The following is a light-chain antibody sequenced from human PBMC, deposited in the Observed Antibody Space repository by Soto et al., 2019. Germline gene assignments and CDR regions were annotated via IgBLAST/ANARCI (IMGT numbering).Light chain of an antibody. J-gene: IGKJ4*01. CDR1: QSVGSN. CDR2: GAS. V-gene: IGKV3-15*01. Sequence: EIVMRQSPVTLSVSPGERATLSCRANQSVGSNLAWYQQKPGQAPRFLIHGASTRATGIPVRFSGSGSGTEFTLSISSLQPEDFAVYYCQQYNNWPLTFGGGTKVDI. CDR3: QQYNNWPLT.